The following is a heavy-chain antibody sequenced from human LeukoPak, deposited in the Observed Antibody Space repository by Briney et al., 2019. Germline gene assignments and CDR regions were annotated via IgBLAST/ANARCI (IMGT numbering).Heavy chain of an antibody. CDR3: ATFSSGYSD. CDR2: FDPEDGET. D-gene: IGHD3-22*01. V-gene: IGHV1-24*01. Sequence: PGGSLRLSCAASGFTFTSYSMHWVRQAPGKGLEWMGGFDPEDGETIYAQKFQGRVTMTEDTSTDTAYMELSSLRSEDTAVYYCATFSSGYSDWGQGTLVTVSS. J-gene: IGHJ4*02. CDR1: GFTFTSYS.